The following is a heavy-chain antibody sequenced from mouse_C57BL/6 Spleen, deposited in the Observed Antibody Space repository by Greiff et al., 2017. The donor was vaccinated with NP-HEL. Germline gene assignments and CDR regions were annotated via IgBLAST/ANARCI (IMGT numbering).Heavy chain of an antibody. D-gene: IGHD1-1*01. CDR1: GYTFTSYD. CDR3: ARPITTVVAPEAMDY. V-gene: IGHV1-85*01. J-gene: IGHJ4*01. Sequence: VQLQESGPELVKPGTSVKLSCKASGYTFTSYDINWVKQRPGQGLEWIGWIYPRDGSTKYNEKFKGKATLTVDTSSSTAYMELHSLTSEDSAVYFCARPITTVVAPEAMDYWGQGTSVTVSS. CDR2: IYPRDGST.